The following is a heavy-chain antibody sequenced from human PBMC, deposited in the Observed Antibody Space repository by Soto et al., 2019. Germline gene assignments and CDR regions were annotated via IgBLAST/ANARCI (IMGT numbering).Heavy chain of an antibody. V-gene: IGHV3-48*01. D-gene: IGHD2-15*01. CDR3: ASAQKVVAATYFDY. CDR1: GFTFRSYS. J-gene: IGHJ4*02. Sequence: EVQLVESGGGLVQPGGSLRVSCAASGFTFRSYSMNWDRQAPGKGLEWVSYISASGSTIYYADSVKGRFTISRDNAKNSLYLQMNSLRVEDTAVYYCASAQKVVAATYFDYWGQGTLVTVSS. CDR2: ISASGSTI.